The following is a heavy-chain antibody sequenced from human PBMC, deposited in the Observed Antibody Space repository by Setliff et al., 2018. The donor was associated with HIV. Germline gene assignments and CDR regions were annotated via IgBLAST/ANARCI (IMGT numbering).Heavy chain of an antibody. Sequence: VKVSCKASGYTFSQYALHWVRQAPGQRLEWMGWINTGNEDTRYSQKFQGRVSIIRDTSASTAYMELTNLRSDDSAIYYCARVSGGRPGNYYYAMDVWGQGTTVTVSS. V-gene: IGHV1-3*04. CDR2: INTGNEDT. J-gene: IGHJ6*02. CDR1: GYTFSQYA. CDR3: ARVSGGRPGNYYYAMDV. D-gene: IGHD1-26*01.